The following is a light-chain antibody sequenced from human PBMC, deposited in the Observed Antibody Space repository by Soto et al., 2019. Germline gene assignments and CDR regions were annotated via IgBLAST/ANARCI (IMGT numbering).Light chain of an antibody. V-gene: IGLV2-11*01. J-gene: IGLJ3*02. CDR3: GSYAGSYSWV. Sequence: QSVLTQPRSVSGSPGQSVTISCTGTSSDVGGYNYVSWYQQHPGKAPKLMIYDVSKRPSGVPDRFSGSKSGNTASLTISGLQAEDEADYYCGSYAGSYSWVFCGVTKLTVL. CDR2: DVS. CDR1: SSDVGGYNY.